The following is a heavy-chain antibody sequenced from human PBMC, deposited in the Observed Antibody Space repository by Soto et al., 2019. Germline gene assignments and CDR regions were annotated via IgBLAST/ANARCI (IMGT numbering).Heavy chain of an antibody. CDR3: ARRYGGNFDY. D-gene: IGHD1-26*01. V-gene: IGHV4-59*01. Sequence: SETLSLTCTVSGGSISSYYWSWIRQPPGKGLEWIGYIYYSGSTNYNPSLKSRVTISVDTSENQFSLKLSSVTAADTAVYYCARRYGGNFDYWGQGTLVTVSS. CDR2: IYYSGST. J-gene: IGHJ4*02. CDR1: GGSISSYY.